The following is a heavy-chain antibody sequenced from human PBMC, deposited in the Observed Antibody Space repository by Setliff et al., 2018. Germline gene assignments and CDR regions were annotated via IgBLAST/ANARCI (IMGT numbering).Heavy chain of an antibody. Sequence: SETLSLTCTVYGGPLRSYYWNWIRQPPGKGLEWIGYIYYSGSTNYNPSLKSRVTISVDTSKNHFSLKLSSVTAADTAVYYCAGSTVTQVDYWGQGTLVTVSS. CDR3: AGSTVTQVDY. J-gene: IGHJ4*02. D-gene: IGHD4-17*01. V-gene: IGHV4-59*08. CDR2: IYYSGST. CDR1: GGPLRSYY.